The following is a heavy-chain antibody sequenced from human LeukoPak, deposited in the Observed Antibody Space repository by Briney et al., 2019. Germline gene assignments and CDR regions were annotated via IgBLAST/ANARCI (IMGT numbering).Heavy chain of an antibody. V-gene: IGHV1-2*06. CDR3: ARDRDTIFGVVPI. D-gene: IGHD3-3*01. CDR2: INPNSGGA. CDR1: GYTFTGYY. Sequence: ASVKVSCKASGYTFTGYYMHWVRQAPGQGLEWMGRINPNSGGANYAQKFQGRVTMIRDTSISTAYMELSRLRSDDTAVYYCARDRDTIFGVVPIWGQGTLVTVSS. J-gene: IGHJ4*02.